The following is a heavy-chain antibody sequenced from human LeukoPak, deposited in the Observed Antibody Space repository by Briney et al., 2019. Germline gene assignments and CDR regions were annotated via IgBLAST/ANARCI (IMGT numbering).Heavy chain of an antibody. CDR3: ARDLSSVGIDY. Sequence: ASVKVSCKASGYTFDNYYDHWVRQAPGQGLEWMGWINPNSGGTNFAQKFQGRVTMTRDTSISTAYMELRRLRSDDTAVYYCARDLSSVGIDYWGQGTLVTVSS. V-gene: IGHV1-2*02. J-gene: IGHJ4*02. D-gene: IGHD2-15*01. CDR1: GYTFDNYY. CDR2: INPNSGGT.